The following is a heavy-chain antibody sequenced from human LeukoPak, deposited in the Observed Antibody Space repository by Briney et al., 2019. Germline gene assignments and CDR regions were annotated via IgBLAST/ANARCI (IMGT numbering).Heavy chain of an antibody. J-gene: IGHJ5*02. Sequence: GGSLRFSCAASGFTFSGYSMNWVRQAPGKGLEWVSSISSSNSYIYYADSVKGRFTVSRDNAKNSLYLQMNSLRAEDTAVYYCARDQGVDGVDLWGQGTLVTVSS. CDR3: ARDQGVDGVDL. CDR1: GFTFSGYS. CDR2: ISSSNSYI. V-gene: IGHV3-21*01. D-gene: IGHD5-12*01.